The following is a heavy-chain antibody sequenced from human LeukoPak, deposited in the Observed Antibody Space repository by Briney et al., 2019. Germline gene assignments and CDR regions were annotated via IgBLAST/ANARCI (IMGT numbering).Heavy chain of an antibody. CDR1: GFTFSSYS. Sequence: GGSLRLSCAASGFTFSSYSMNWVRQAPGKGLEWVSSISSSSSYIYYADSVKGRFTISRDNAKNSLYLQMNRLRAEDTAVYYCARERSAMVTGFDYWGQGTLVTVSS. CDR3: ARERSAMVTGFDY. V-gene: IGHV3-21*01. D-gene: IGHD5-18*01. J-gene: IGHJ4*02. CDR2: ISSSSSYI.